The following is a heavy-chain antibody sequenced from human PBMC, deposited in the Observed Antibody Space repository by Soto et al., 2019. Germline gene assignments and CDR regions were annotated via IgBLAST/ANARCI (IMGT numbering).Heavy chain of an antibody. CDR3: ARSPRRAVAGTGGFDY. V-gene: IGHV4-61*01. J-gene: IGHJ4*02. CDR1: GGSVSSGSYY. D-gene: IGHD6-19*01. CDR2: IYYSGST. Sequence: QVQLQESGPGLVKPSETLSLTCTVSGGSVSSGSYYWSWIRQPPGKGLEWIGYIYYSGSTNYNPSRKSRVTISVDTSKNQFSLKLSSVTAADTAVYYCARSPRRAVAGTGGFDYGGQGTLVTVSS.